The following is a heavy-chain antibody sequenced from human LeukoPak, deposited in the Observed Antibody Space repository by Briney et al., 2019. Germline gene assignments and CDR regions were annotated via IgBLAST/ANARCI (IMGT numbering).Heavy chain of an antibody. D-gene: IGHD3-10*01. CDR2: FDPEDGET. CDR3: AISRFRYYYGAFDI. J-gene: IGHJ3*02. CDR1: GYTLTELS. Sequence: ASVKVSCKVSGYTLTELSMHWVRQAPGKGLEWMGGFDPEDGETIYAQKFQGRVTMTEDTSTDTAYMELSSLRSEDTAVCYCAISRFRYYYGAFDIWGQGTMVTVSS. V-gene: IGHV1-24*01.